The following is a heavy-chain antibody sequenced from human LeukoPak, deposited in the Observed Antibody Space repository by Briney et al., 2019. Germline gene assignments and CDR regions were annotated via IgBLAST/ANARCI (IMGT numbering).Heavy chain of an antibody. CDR1: AFMFSSYD. Sequence: GGSLRLSCEASAFMFSSYDMSLVRQAPGKGLEWVAGIGGSGGNIKYADSVKGRFTISRDNSRNILYLQMNSLRAEDTAVYHCAKEDSSGTRFEYWGQGTLVTVSS. J-gene: IGHJ4*02. D-gene: IGHD3-22*01. CDR3: AKEDSSGTRFEY. V-gene: IGHV3-23*01. CDR2: IGGSGGNI.